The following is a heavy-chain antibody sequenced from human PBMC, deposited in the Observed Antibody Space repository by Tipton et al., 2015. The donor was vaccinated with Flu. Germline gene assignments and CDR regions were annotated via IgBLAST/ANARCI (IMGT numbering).Heavy chain of an antibody. V-gene: IGHV4-38-2*01. Sequence: GLVKPSEALSLTCAVSGYSISSGYYWGWIRQPPGKGLEWIGSIYHSGSTYYNPSLKSRVTISVDTSKNQFSLKLSSVTAADTAVYYCARHGYYDILTGYYSWFDPRGQGTLVTVSS. J-gene: IGHJ5*02. CDR3: ARHGYYDILTGYYSWFDP. D-gene: IGHD3-9*01. CDR1: GYSISSGYY. CDR2: IYHSGST.